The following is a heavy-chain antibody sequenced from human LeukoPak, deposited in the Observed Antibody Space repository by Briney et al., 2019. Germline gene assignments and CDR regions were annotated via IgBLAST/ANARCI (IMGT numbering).Heavy chain of an antibody. V-gene: IGHV3-23*01. D-gene: IGHD4-23*01. CDR2: ISGNGDST. J-gene: IGHJ4*02. CDR3: AKGDYGGDFRYFDY. CDR1: GFTFRSYS. Sequence: PGGSLRLSCAASGFTFRSYSMSWVRQAPGRGLEWVSAISGNGDSTYYADSVEGRFTISRDNSKNTLFLQTSSLRAEDTAVYYCAKGDYGGDFRYFDYWGQGTLVTVSS.